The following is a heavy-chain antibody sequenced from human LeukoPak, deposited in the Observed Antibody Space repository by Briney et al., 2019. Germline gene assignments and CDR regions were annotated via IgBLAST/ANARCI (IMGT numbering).Heavy chain of an antibody. CDR2: IFYTGSA. D-gene: IGHD3-10*01. CDR3: AKGALYYSSGTYYTQDWFDP. Sequence: SETLSLTCTVSGVSIDRRYNYWGWIRQPPGKGLEWIGSIFYTGSAYYNPSLKSRITMSVDTSRKQFSLKLTSVTAADTAVYYCAKGALYYSSGTYYTQDWFDPWGQGTLVIVSS. V-gene: IGHV4-39*01. J-gene: IGHJ5*02. CDR1: GVSIDRRYNY.